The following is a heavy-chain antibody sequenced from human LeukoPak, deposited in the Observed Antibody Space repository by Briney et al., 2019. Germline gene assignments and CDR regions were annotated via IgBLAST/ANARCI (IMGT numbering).Heavy chain of an antibody. CDR2: MYHTGSS. V-gene: IGHV4-61*08. J-gene: IGHJ4*02. CDR1: GGSVSSADYY. Sequence: PSETLSLTCTVSGGSVSSADYYWSWIRQSPGKGLEWIGYMYHTGSSNYNHSLKSRVTISIDTPKNQFSLKLSSVTAADTAVYYCARSSGYYPKHPYYFDYWGQGTLVTVSS. D-gene: IGHD3-22*01. CDR3: ARSSGYYPKHPYYFDY.